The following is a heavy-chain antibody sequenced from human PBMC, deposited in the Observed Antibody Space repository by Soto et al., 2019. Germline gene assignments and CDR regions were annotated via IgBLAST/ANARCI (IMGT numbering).Heavy chain of an antibody. CDR3: AKVRPLRDCTSTSCLGAFDI. V-gene: IGHV3-23*01. CDR1: AFTFRSYA. J-gene: IGHJ3*02. Sequence: EEQLLESGGGLVRPGGSLRLSCAASAFTFRSYAMSWVRQAPGKGLEWVSAITASADTTYYADSVKGRFTISRDNSKNTLYLRMNSLRAGGSAVYYCAKVRPLRDCTSTSCLGAFDIWGQGTMVTVS. CDR2: ITASADTT. D-gene: IGHD2-2*01.